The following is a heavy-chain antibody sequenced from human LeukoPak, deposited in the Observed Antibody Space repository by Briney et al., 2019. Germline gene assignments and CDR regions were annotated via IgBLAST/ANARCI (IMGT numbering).Heavy chain of an antibody. D-gene: IGHD4-17*01. CDR1: GGSISSSTYY. V-gene: IGHV4-39*07. J-gene: IGHJ4*02. CDR3: ARVDYGDYSKDFDY. Sequence: SETLSLACTVSGGSISSSTYYWGWIRQPPGKGLEWIGSIHYTGNTYYNPSLKSRVTISVDTSRNQFSLRLSSVTAADTAMYYCARVDYGDYSKDFDYWGQGILVTVSS. CDR2: IHYTGNT.